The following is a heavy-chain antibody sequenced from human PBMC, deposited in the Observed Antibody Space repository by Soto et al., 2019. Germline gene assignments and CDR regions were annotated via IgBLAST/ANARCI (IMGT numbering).Heavy chain of an antibody. D-gene: IGHD3-10*01. CDR3: ARTSVWFGELFPSYFDY. CDR1: GGSISSYY. V-gene: IGHV4-59*01. CDR2: IYYSGST. J-gene: IGHJ4*02. Sequence: SETLSLTCTVSGGSISSYYWSWIRQPPGKGLEWIGYIYYSGSTNYNPSLMSRVTISVDTSKNQFSLKLSSVTAADTAVYYCARTSVWFGELFPSYFDYWGQGTLVTVSS.